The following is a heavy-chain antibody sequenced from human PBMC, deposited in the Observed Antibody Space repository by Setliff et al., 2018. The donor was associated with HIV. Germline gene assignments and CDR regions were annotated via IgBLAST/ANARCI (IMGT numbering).Heavy chain of an antibody. CDR2: IYYSGST. V-gene: IGHV4-31*03. CDR1: GGSISSGGYY. CDR3: ARGHMVITYYYYYYMDV. Sequence: SETLSLTCTVSGGSISSGGYYWSWIRQHPGKGLEWIGYIYYSGSTYYNPSLKSRVTISVDTPKNQFSLKLSSVTAADTAVYYCARGHMVITYYYYYYMDVWGKGTTVTVSS. J-gene: IGHJ6*03. D-gene: IGHD2-21*01.